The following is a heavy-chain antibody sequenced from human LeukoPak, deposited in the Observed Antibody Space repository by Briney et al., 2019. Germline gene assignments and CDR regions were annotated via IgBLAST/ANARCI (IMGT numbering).Heavy chain of an antibody. Sequence: GGSLRLSCAASGFTFRSFGMHWVRQAPGKGLEWVAVIWYDGSKTYYADSVKGRFTISRDNAKNSLYLQMNSLRAEDTALYYCAKGYHYYDSSGYPRALDYWGQGTLVTVSS. CDR3: AKGYHYYDSSGYPRALDY. CDR2: IWYDGSKT. D-gene: IGHD3-22*01. CDR1: GFTFRSFG. J-gene: IGHJ4*02. V-gene: IGHV3-33*03.